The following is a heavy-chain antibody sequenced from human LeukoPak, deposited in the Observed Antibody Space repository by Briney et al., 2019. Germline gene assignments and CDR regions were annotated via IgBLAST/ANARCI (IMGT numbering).Heavy chain of an antibody. CDR3: ARDSGGLSDY. V-gene: IGHV3-11*01. J-gene: IGHJ4*02. Sequence: PGGSLRLSCAASGFIFSDYYMSWIRQAPGKGLEWVSYVSSSDSTTYYAGSVKGRFTISRDNAKNSLYLRMNSLRAEDTAVYYCARDSGGLSDYWGQGTLVTVSS. CDR2: VSSSDSTT. CDR1: GFIFSDYY. D-gene: IGHD1-26*01.